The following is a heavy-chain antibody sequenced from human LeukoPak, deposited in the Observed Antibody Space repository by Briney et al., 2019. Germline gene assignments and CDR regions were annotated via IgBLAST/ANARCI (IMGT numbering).Heavy chain of an antibody. CDR2: IYYSGDN. Sequence: PSETLSLTCTVSGVTCYYWGWSCQPPGKGLEWIGSIYYSGDNYYNPSLKSRVTISVDTSKNQFSLKLSSVTAADTAVYYCARQVTVAGFDPWGQGTLVTVSS. V-gene: IGHV4-39*01. J-gene: IGHJ5*02. CDR1: GVTCYY. CDR3: ARQVTVAGFDP. D-gene: IGHD6-19*01.